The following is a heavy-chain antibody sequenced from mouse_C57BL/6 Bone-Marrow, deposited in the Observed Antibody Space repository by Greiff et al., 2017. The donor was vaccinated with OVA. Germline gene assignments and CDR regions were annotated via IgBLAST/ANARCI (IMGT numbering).Heavy chain of an antibody. D-gene: IGHD3-3*01. Sequence: VQLQQSGGDLVKPGGSLKLSCAASGFTFSSYGMSWVRQTPDKRLEWVATISSGGSYTYYPDSVKGRFIITRDDDKNTLYLQMRSLKSEDTALSYCARQGGGTGAFAYWGQGTLVTVSA. CDR1: GFTFSSYG. CDR3: ARQGGGTGAFAY. J-gene: IGHJ3*01. CDR2: ISSGGSYT. V-gene: IGHV5-6*01.